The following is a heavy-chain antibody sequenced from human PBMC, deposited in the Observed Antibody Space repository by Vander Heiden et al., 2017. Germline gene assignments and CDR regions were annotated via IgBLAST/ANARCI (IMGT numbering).Heavy chain of an antibody. J-gene: IGHJ3*02. D-gene: IGHD3-22*01. Sequence: QVTLRESGPALVKPTQTLTLTCTFSGFSLSTSGMCVSWIRQPPGQALEWLALLDWDDEKYYSTSLKTRLTISKDTSKNQVVLTMTNMDPLDTATYDCARTQYYYDSSGYSAFDIWGQGTMVTVSS. V-gene: IGHV2-70*01. CDR3: ARTQYYYDSSGYSAFDI. CDR1: GFSLSTSGMC. CDR2: LDWDDEK.